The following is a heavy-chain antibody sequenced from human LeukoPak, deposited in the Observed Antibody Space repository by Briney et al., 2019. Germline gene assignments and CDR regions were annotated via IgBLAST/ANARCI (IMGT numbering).Heavy chain of an antibody. CDR3: AKDSPLYCSSTSCYTS. Sequence: GGSLRLSCAASGFTFSSYWMSWVRQAPGKGLEWVANIKQDGSEKYYADSVKGRFTISRDNSKNTLYLQMNSLRAEDTAVYYCAKDSPLYCSSTSCYTSWGQGTLVTVSS. CDR1: GFTFSSYW. CDR2: IKQDGSEK. V-gene: IGHV3-7*01. D-gene: IGHD2-2*02. J-gene: IGHJ5*02.